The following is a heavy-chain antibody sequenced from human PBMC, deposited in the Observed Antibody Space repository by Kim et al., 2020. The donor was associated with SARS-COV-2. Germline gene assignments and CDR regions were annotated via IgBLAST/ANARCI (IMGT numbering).Heavy chain of an antibody. CDR3: ARVGATFVDY. CDR2: INHSGST. V-gene: IGHV4-34*01. CDR1: GGSFSGYY. J-gene: IGHJ4*02. D-gene: IGHD1-26*01. Sequence: SETLSLTCAVYGGSFSGYYWSWIRQPPGKGLEWIGEINHSGSTNYNPSLKSRVTISVDTSKNQFSLKLSSVTAADTAVYYCARVGATFVDYWGQGTLVTV.